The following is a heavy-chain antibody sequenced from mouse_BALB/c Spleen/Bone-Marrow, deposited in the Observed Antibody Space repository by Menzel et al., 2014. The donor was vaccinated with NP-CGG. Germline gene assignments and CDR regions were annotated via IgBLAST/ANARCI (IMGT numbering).Heavy chain of an antibody. J-gene: IGHJ3*01. CDR2: INPSNGGT. D-gene: IGHD2-13*01. Sequence: QVHVKQSGAELVKPGASVKLSCKASGYTFTSYYMYWVKQRPGQGLEWIGEINPSNGGTNFNEKFKSKATLTVDKSSSTAYMQLSSLTSEDSAVYYCTREGDSPFAHWGQGTLVTVSA. CDR1: GYTFTSYY. CDR3: TREGDSPFAH. V-gene: IGHV1S81*02.